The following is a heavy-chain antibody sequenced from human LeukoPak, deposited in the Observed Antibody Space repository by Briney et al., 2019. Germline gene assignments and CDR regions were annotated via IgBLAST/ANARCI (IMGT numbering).Heavy chain of an antibody. CDR1: GGTFSSYA. Sequence: ASVKVSCKASGGTFSSYAISWVRQAPGKGLEWMGGFDPEDGETIYAQKFQGRVTMTEDTSTDTAYMELSSLRSEDTAVYYCATGSTEYCSGGSCLHGYYYYGMDVWGQGTTVTVSS. CDR3: ATGSTEYCSGGSCLHGYYYYGMDV. V-gene: IGHV1-24*01. CDR2: FDPEDGET. J-gene: IGHJ6*02. D-gene: IGHD2-15*01.